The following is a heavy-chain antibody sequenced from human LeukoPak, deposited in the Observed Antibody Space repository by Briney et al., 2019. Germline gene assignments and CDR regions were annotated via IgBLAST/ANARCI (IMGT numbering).Heavy chain of an antibody. V-gene: IGHV4-34*01. Sequence: SETLSLTCTVSGGSISSYYWSWIRQPPGKGLEWVGEINHSGSTNYNPSLKSRVTISVDTSKNQFPLKLSSVTAADTAVYYCARRGHSSSWYGNWFDPWGQGTLVTVSS. CDR1: GGSISSYY. CDR3: ARRGHSSSWYGNWFDP. J-gene: IGHJ5*02. CDR2: INHSGST. D-gene: IGHD6-13*01.